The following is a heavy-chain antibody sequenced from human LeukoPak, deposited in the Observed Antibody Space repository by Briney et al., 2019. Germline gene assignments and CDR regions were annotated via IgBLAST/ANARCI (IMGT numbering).Heavy chain of an antibody. CDR2: IKQDGSKK. D-gene: IGHD4-17*01. V-gene: IGHV3-7*01. CDR1: GFTFSAYW. J-gene: IGHJ4*02. Sequence: GGSLRLSCAASGFTFSAYWMSWVRQAPGKGLEWVANIKQDGSKKNYVDSVKGRFTISRDNAKNSLYLQMNSLRAEDTAVYYCATDPYGDYVSSSFDYWGQGTLVTVSS. CDR3: ATDPYGDYVSSSFDY.